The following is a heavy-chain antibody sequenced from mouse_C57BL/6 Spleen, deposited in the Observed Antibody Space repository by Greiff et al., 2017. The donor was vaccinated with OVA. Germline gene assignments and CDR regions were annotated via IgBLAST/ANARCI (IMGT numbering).Heavy chain of an antibody. CDR3: ARTRGYFDV. Sequence: EVQGVESGGDLVKPGGSLKLSCAASGFTFSSYGMSWVRQTPDKRLEWVATISSGGSYTYYPDSVKGRFTISRDNAKNTLYLQMSSLKSEDTAMYYCARTRGYFDVWGTGTTVTVSS. J-gene: IGHJ1*03. CDR2: ISSGGSYT. CDR1: GFTFSSYG. V-gene: IGHV5-6*01.